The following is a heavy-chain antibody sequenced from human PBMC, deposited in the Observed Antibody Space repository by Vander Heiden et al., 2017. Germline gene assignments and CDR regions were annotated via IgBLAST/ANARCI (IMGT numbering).Heavy chain of an antibody. D-gene: IGHD3-10*01. V-gene: IGHV1-69*01. CDR2: INPIFGTA. CDR1: GGTFSSYA. J-gene: IGHJ5*02. CDR3: VYYYGSGGYRGWFDP. Sequence: QVQLVPSGAEVKKPRSSVKFSVKASGGTFSSYAISWGRQAPGEGLEWMGGINPIFGTANYAQKLQGRVTITADESTSTAYMEMSSLRSEDTAVYYGVYYYGSGGYRGWFDPWGQGTLVTVSS.